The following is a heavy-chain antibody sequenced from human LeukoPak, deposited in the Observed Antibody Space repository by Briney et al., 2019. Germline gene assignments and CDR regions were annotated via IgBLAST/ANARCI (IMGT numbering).Heavy chain of an antibody. D-gene: IGHD4-17*01. J-gene: IGHJ4*02. Sequence: SETLSLTCSVSGDSITTYFWTWIRQPPGKGLEWIGYIYYSGSTNYNPSLKSRVTISVDTSKNQFSLRLSSVTAADTAVYYCARMYGYGDFDYWGQGTLVTVSS. V-gene: IGHV4-59*08. CDR3: ARMYGYGDFDY. CDR1: GDSITTYF. CDR2: IYYSGST.